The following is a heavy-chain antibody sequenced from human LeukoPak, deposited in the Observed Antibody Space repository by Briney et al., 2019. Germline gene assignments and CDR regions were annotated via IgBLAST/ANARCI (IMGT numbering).Heavy chain of an antibody. CDR1: GFTLSTYS. CDR2: ISSSSLYI. J-gene: IGHJ6*03. CDR3: ARGGYLRFGGMHV. Sequence: PGWSLRLSCAASGFTLSTYSLNWVRQAPGKGREWVSAISSSSLYIYYADSVKGRFTISRDNAKNSLFLQMNSLRAEDTAVYYCARGGYLRFGGMHVWGKGTAVTVSS. V-gene: IGHV3-21*01. D-gene: IGHD3-10*01.